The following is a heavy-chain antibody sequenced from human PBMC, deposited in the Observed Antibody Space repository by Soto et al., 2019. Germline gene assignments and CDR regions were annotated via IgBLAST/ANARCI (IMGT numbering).Heavy chain of an antibody. D-gene: IGHD2-2*01. CDR3: TTDALYCSTTSCYRDWFDP. CDR1: GFTFSNAW. Sequence: EVQLVESGGGLVKPGGSLRLSCAASGFTFSNAWMSWVRQAPGKGLEWVGRIKSKTDGGTTDYAAPVKGRFTISRDDSKNTLYLQMNSLKTEDTAVYYCTTDALYCSTTSCYRDWFDPWGQGTLVTVSS. J-gene: IGHJ5*02. V-gene: IGHV3-15*01. CDR2: IKSKTDGGTT.